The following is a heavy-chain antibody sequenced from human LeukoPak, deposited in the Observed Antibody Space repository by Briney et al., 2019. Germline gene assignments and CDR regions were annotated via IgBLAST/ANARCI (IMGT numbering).Heavy chain of an antibody. Sequence: GASVKVSCKASGYTSTGYYMHWVRQAPGQGLEWMGWINPNSGGTNYAQKFQGRVTMTRDTSISTAYMELSRLRSDDTAVCYCARALYYYGSGSYFYYGMDVWGKGTTVTVSS. CDR3: ARALYYYGSGSYFYYGMDV. D-gene: IGHD3-10*01. CDR2: INPNSGGT. V-gene: IGHV1-2*02. CDR1: GYTSTGYY. J-gene: IGHJ6*04.